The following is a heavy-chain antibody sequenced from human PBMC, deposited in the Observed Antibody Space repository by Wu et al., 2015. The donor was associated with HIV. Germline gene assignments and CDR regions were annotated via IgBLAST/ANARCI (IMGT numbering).Heavy chain of an antibody. D-gene: IGHD6-19*01. CDR2: INPXSGNT. J-gene: IGHJ5*02. Sequence: QVQLVQSGAEVKKPGASVKVSCKASGYTFTGYYMHWVRQAPGQGLEWMGWINPXSGNTGYAQKFQGRVTITRNTSISTAYMELSSLRSEDTAVYYCARRQWPGFDPVGPREPWS. CDR1: GYTFTGYY. CDR3: ARRQWPGFDP. V-gene: IGHV1-8*03.